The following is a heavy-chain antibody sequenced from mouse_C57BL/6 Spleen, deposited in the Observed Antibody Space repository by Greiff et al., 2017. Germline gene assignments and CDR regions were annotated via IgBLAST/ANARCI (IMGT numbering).Heavy chain of an antibody. D-gene: IGHD2-4*01. J-gene: IGHJ1*03. Sequence: VQLQQSGAELVRPGTSVKVSCKASGYAFTNYLIEWVKQRPGQGLEWIGVINPGSGGTTYNEKFKGKATLTADKSSSTAYMQLSSLTSEDSAVYFCAREEGISGHWYCDVWGTGTTVTVSS. CDR1: GYAFTNYL. V-gene: IGHV1-54*01. CDR3: AREEGISGHWYCDV. CDR2: INPGSGGT.